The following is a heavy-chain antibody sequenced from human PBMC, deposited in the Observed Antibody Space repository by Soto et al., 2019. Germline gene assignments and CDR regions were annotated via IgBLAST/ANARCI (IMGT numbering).Heavy chain of an antibody. D-gene: IGHD6-13*01. V-gene: IGHV1-46*03. CDR3: ARDHGSWNIDY. CDR1: GYTFTSYY. CDR2: INPRGGST. Sequence: GASVKVSCKASGYTFTSYYMHWVRPAHGQRLEWMGIINPRGGSTRYVQKFQGRVTMTRDTSTSTVYMELSSLRSEDTAVYYFARDHGSWNIDYWGQGTLVTVSS. J-gene: IGHJ4*02.